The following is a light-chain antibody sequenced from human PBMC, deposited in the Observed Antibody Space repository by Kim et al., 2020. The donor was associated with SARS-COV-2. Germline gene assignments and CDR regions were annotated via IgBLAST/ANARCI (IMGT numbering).Light chain of an antibody. Sequence: VSPGQTASITCSGDKLGNKYACWYQQKPGQSPVLVIYQNSKRPSGIPERFSGSNSGNTATLTISGTQAMDEADYYCQAWDSSTAWVFGGGTQLTVL. J-gene: IGLJ3*02. CDR1: KLGNKY. CDR2: QNS. CDR3: QAWDSSTAWV. V-gene: IGLV3-1*01.